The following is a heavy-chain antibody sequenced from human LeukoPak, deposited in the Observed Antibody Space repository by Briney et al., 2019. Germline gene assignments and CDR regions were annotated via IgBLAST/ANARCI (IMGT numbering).Heavy chain of an antibody. V-gene: IGHV1-69*04. CDR2: IIPILGIA. Sequence: ASVKVSCKASGYTFTNYAIHWVRQAPGQGLEWMGRIIPILGIANYAQKFQGRVTITADKSTSTAYMELSSLRSEDTAVYYCARDYYDSSGYFPLDYWGQGTLVTVSS. CDR3: ARDYYDSSGYFPLDY. CDR1: GYTFTNYA. D-gene: IGHD3-22*01. J-gene: IGHJ4*02.